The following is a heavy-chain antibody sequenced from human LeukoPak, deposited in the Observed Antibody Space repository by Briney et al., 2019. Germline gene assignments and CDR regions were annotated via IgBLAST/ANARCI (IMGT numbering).Heavy chain of an antibody. CDR1: GFTFSSYD. J-gene: IGHJ3*02. V-gene: IGHV3-13*01. D-gene: IGHD5-18*01. CDR2: IGTAGDT. Sequence: GGSLRLSCAASGFTFSSYDMHWVRQATGKGLEWVSAIGTAGDTYYPGSVKGRFTISRENAENSLYLQMNSLRAGDTAVYYCAFGYSYGSDAFDIWGQGTMVTVSS. CDR3: AFGYSYGSDAFDI.